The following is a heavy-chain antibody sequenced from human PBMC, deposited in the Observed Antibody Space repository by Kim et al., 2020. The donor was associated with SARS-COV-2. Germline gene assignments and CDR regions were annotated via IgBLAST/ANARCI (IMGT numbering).Heavy chain of an antibody. V-gene: IGHV3-43*02. CDR3: AKEGVDSSDYYTRRPDTFYYSLNV. Sequence: GGSLRLSCAASGLTFNHYAMHWVRQVPGKGLEWVSLICPDGSCVYYADSVRGRFTISRDNSKNSLYLQMNSLTTEDTALYYCAKEGVDSSDYYTRRPDTFYYSLNVWGQGTAVTVSS. J-gene: IGHJ6*02. D-gene: IGHD3-22*01. CDR1: GLTFNHYA. CDR2: ICPDGSCV.